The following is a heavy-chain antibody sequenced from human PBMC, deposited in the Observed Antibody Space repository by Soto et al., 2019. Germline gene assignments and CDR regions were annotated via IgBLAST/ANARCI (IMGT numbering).Heavy chain of an antibody. J-gene: IGHJ6*02. CDR2: ISNDGSNK. D-gene: IGHD1-1*01. CDR3: ARDKKPFNWSPSILKSYYYGMDV. V-gene: IGHV3-30-3*01. Sequence: QVQLVESGGRVVQPGRSLRLSCAASGFTFRTFAMHWVRQAPGKGLEWVAVISNDGSNKYFLDSVKGRFTVSRDNSNNTLYLQMDSLRAEDTAVYYCARDKKPFNWSPSILKSYYYGMDVWGQGTTVTVSS. CDR1: GFTFRTFA.